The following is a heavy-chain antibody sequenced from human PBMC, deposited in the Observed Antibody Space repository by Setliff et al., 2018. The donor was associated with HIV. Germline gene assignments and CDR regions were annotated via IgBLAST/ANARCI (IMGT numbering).Heavy chain of an antibody. Sequence: PSETLSLTCAVYGGSFSGYYWSWIRQPPGKGLEWIGEINHSGSTNYNPSLKSRVTISVDTSKNQFSLKLSSVTAADTAVYYCASVSVVPAAKNAFDIWGQGTMVTVSS. J-gene: IGHJ3*02. D-gene: IGHD2-2*01. CDR1: GGSFSGYY. V-gene: IGHV4-34*01. CDR3: ASVSVVPAAKNAFDI. CDR2: INHSGST.